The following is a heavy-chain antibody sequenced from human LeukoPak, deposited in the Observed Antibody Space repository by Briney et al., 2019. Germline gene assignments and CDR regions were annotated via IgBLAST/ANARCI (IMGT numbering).Heavy chain of an antibody. CDR2: IYYSGST. CDR1: AGAISSSY. CDR3: ATGSEFSSPDAFDI. V-gene: IGHV4-59*01. Sequence: SETLSLTCTVSAGAISSSYWSWIRQPPEKGLEWIGNIYYSGSTYYNPSLKSRVTISVDTSKNQFSLRLNSVTAADTAVYYCATGSEFSSPDAFDIWGQGTMVTVSS. D-gene: IGHD3-10*01. J-gene: IGHJ3*02.